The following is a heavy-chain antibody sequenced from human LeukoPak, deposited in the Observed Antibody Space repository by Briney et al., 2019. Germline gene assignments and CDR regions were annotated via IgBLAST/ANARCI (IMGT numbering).Heavy chain of an antibody. J-gene: IGHJ4*02. Sequence: PGRSLRLSCAASGFTFDDYAMHWVRQAPGKGLEWVSGISWNSGSIGYADSVKGRFTISRDNAKNSLYLQMNSLRAEDTAVYYCARDVPLDYWGQGTLVTVSS. V-gene: IGHV3-9*01. CDR1: GFTFDDYA. CDR3: ARDVPLDY. CDR2: ISWNSGSI.